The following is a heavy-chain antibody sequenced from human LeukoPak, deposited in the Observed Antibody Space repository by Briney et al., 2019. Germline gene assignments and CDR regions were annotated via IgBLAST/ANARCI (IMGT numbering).Heavy chain of an antibody. CDR2: ILPGDSDT. V-gene: IGHV5-51*01. J-gene: IGHJ4*02. CDR3: ARQSAIFMDFDY. CDR1: GYSFTNNW. Sequence: GESLKISCKGSGYSFTNNWIGWVRQMPGKGLEWMGIILPGDSDTRYSPSFQGQVTISADKSISTAYVQWSSLKASDTAMYYCARQSAIFMDFDYWGQGTRVTVSS. D-gene: IGHD3-9*01.